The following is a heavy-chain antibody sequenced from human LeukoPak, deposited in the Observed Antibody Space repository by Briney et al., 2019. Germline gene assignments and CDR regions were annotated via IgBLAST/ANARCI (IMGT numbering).Heavy chain of an antibody. V-gene: IGHV1-2*02. D-gene: IGHD2-15*01. Sequence: ASVKVSCKASGYTFTGYYMHWVRQAPGQGLEWMGWINPNSGGTNYAQKFQGRVTVTRDTSISTAYMELSRLRSDDTAVYYCARDAVVVVAATRADAFDIWGQGTMVTVSS. J-gene: IGHJ3*02. CDR1: GYTFTGYY. CDR3: ARDAVVVVAATRADAFDI. CDR2: INPNSGGT.